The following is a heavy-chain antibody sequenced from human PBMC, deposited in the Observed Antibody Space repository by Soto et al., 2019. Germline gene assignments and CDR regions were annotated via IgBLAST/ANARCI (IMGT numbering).Heavy chain of an antibody. CDR3: ARHTYYAFSGRPTPPYYSYGMDV. V-gene: IGHV1-69*13. D-gene: IGHD3-3*01. CDR1: GGTFSSYA. CDR2: IIPIFGTA. J-gene: IGHJ6*04. Sequence: ASVKVSCKASGGTFSSYAISWVRQAPGQGLEWMGGIIPIFGTANYAQKFQGRVTITADESTSTAYMELSSLRSEDTAVYYCARHTYYAFSGRPTPPYYSYGMDVWGKGPTVTVSS.